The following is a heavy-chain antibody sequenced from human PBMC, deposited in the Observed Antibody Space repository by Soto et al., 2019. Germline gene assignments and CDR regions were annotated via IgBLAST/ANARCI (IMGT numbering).Heavy chain of an antibody. CDR3: AKGDSYATDTALDY. CDR2: ISRNSGSI. D-gene: IGHD5-18*01. V-gene: IGHV3-48*04. CDR1: GVTFSSYS. Sequence: GGSLRLSCAASGVTFSSYSMNWVRQAPGKGLEWVSYISRNSGSIYYADSVKGRFTISRDNAKNSLYLQMNSLRAEDTALYYCAKGDSYATDTALDYWGKGTRVPVSS. J-gene: IGHJ4*02.